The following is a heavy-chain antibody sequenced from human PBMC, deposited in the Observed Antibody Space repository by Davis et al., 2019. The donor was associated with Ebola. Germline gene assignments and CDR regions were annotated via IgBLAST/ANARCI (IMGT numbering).Heavy chain of an antibody. V-gene: IGHV3-48*03. D-gene: IGHD3-22*01. CDR2: ISSSGSTI. J-gene: IGHJ4*02. Sequence: AGSLTLSCAASGFTFSSYEMNWVRQAPGKGLEWVSYISSSGSTIYYADSVKGRFTISRDNAKNSLYLQMNSLRAEDTAVYYCASLSRGITMMDFDYWGQGTLVTVSS. CDR3: ASLSRGITMMDFDY. CDR1: GFTFSSYE.